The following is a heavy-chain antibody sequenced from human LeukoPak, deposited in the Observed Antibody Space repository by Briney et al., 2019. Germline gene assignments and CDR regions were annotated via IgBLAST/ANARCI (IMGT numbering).Heavy chain of an antibody. CDR3: ASLSSGAAFDV. CDR1: GAHISNYY. J-gene: IGHJ3*01. CDR2: LHASEST. D-gene: IGHD3-22*01. V-gene: IGHV4-4*07. Sequence: SETLSLTCTVSGAHISNYYWTWVRQSAAQGLVWIGRLHASESTIYNPSLKSRVTMSIDTSKDQLSLTLTSVTAADSAVYYCASLSSGAAFDVWGQGTVVTVSS.